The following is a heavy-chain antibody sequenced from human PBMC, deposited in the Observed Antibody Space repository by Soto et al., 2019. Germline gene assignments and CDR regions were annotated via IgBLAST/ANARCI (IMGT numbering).Heavy chain of an antibody. V-gene: IGHV4-61*01. D-gene: IGHD4-17*01. Sequence: SETLSLTCTVSGGSGSSGSYYWSWIRQPPGKGLEWIGYIYYSGSTNYNPSLKSRVTISVDTSKNQFSLKLSSVTAADTAVYYCARSTVVTPACFDYWGQGTLVTVSS. CDR1: GGSGSSGSYY. CDR3: ARSTVVTPACFDY. CDR2: IYYSGST. J-gene: IGHJ4*02.